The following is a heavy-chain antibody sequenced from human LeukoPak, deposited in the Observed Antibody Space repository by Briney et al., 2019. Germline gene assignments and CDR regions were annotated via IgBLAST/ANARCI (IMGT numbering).Heavy chain of an antibody. V-gene: IGHV3-7*01. D-gene: IGHD3-3*01. CDR1: GFTFSSYA. J-gene: IGHJ4*02. Sequence: GGSLRLSCAASGFTFSSYAMSWVRQAPGKGLEWVANIKQDGSERYSVDSVKGRFTISRDNAKNSLYLQMNSLRAEDTAVYYCARDGGSLGYYRTDCWGRGTLVTVSS. CDR3: ARDGGSLGYYRTDC. CDR2: IKQDGSER.